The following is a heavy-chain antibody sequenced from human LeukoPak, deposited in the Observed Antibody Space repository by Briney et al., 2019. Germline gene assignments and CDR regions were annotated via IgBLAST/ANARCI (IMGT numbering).Heavy chain of an antibody. CDR3: ATYYSDTSARD. V-gene: IGHV1-2*02. D-gene: IGHD3-10*01. J-gene: IGHJ4*02. Sequence: GASVKVSCKASGHIFTAYYMFWVRQAPGQGLGWMGWINPSSGGTNYAPKFQGRVTMTRDTSISTAYMELSSLRSDDTAVYFCATYYSDTSARDWGQGTLVTVSS. CDR1: GHIFTAYY. CDR2: INPSSGGT.